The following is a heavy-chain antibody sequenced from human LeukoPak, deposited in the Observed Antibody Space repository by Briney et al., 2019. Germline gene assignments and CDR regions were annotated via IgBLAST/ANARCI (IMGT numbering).Heavy chain of an antibody. CDR2: IYYSGST. V-gene: IGHV4-59*01. Sequence: SETLSLTCTGSGGSIITYFWSWIRQPPGKGLEWIGYIYYSGSTNYNPSLKSRVTISISTSKNRFSLNLSSVPAADTTVYYCARSERYSSGLYFFFDYWGQGTLVTVSS. CDR3: ARSERYSSGLYFFFDY. CDR1: GGSIITYF. D-gene: IGHD6-19*01. J-gene: IGHJ4*02.